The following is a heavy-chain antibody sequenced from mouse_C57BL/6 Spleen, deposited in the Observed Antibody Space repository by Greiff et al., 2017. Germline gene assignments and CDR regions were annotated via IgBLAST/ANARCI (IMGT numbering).Heavy chain of an antibody. CDR2: INPGSGGT. V-gene: IGHV1-54*01. CDR3: ARKDGSSWFAY. D-gene: IGHD2-3*01. Sequence: VQLQQFGAELVRPGTSVKVSCKASGYAFTNYLIEWVKQRPGQGLEWIGVINPGSGGTNYNEKFKGKATLTADKSSSTAYMQLSSLTSEDSAVYFCARKDGSSWFAYWGQGTLVTVSA. CDR1: GYAFTNYL. J-gene: IGHJ3*01.